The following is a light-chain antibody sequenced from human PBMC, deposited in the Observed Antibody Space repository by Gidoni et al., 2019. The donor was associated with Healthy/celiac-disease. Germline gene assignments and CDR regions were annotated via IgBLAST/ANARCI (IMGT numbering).Light chain of an antibody. V-gene: IGKV1-39*01. CDR2: AAS. CDR1: QSISSY. CDR3: QQSYSTPIFT. Sequence: LLIPQSPSSLSASVGDRVTITFRVSQSISSYLNWYQQKPGKAPKLLIYAASSLQSGVPSRFSGSGSGTDFTLTISSLQPEDFATYYCQQSYSTPIFTFGHGTRVEIK. J-gene: IGKJ3*01.